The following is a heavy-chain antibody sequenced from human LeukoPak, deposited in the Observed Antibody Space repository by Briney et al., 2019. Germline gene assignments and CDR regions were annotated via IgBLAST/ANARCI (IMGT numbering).Heavy chain of an antibody. V-gene: IGHV4-34*12. CDR3: ASLGMYYDSSGYYYVVDY. Sequence: SETLSLTCTVFGGSFDGYYWTWIRQSPEKGLEWIGEIVYSGSTNYNPSLKSRVIISADTSKNQFSLKLSSVTAADTAVYYCASLGMYYDSSGYYYVVDYWGQGTLVTVSS. CDR2: IVYSGST. D-gene: IGHD3-22*01. J-gene: IGHJ4*02. CDR1: GGSFDGYY.